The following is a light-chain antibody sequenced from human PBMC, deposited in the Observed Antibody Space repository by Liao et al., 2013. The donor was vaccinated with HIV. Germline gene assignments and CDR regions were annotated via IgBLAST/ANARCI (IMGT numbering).Light chain of an antibody. CDR3: QLWDRSSDHVV. CDR2: QDT. Sequence: SSELTQPPSVSVSPGQTATITCSGDKLGDKYVSWIQQRPGQSPALVVYQDTKRPSGIPERFSASNSGNMATLTISRVEAGDEADYYCQLWDRSSDHVVFGGGTKLTVL. V-gene: IGLV3-1*01. CDR1: KLGDKY. J-gene: IGLJ2*01.